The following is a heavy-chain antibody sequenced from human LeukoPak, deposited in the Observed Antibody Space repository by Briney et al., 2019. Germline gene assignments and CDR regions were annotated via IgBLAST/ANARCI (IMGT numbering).Heavy chain of an antibody. CDR3: ARVPALIGGRYYFDY. V-gene: IGHV1-2*06. J-gene: IGHJ4*02. Sequence: GASVKVSCKASGGTFSSYAISWVRQAPGQGLEWMGRINPNSGGTNYAQKFQGRVTMTRDTSISTAYMELSRLRSDDTAVYYCARVPALIGGRYYFDYWGQGTLVTVSS. D-gene: IGHD2/OR15-2a*01. CDR2: INPNSGGT. CDR1: GGTFSSYA.